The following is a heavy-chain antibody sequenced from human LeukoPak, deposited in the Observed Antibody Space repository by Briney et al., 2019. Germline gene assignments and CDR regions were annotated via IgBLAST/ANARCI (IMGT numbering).Heavy chain of an antibody. Sequence: PGGSLRLSCAASGFTSSTYAMSWVRQAPGKGLEWVSAISGSGDSTYYADSVKGRFTISRDNSKNTLYLQMNSLRAEDTATYYCAKVYRPYGDFHSFDYWGQGTLVTVSS. D-gene: IGHD4-17*01. CDR3: AKVYRPYGDFHSFDY. V-gene: IGHV3-23*01. CDR1: GFTSSTYA. J-gene: IGHJ4*02. CDR2: ISGSGDST.